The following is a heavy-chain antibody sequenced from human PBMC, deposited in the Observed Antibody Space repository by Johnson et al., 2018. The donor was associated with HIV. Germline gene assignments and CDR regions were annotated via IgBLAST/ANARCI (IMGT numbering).Heavy chain of an antibody. J-gene: IGHJ3*02. CDR1: GFTFRNYA. V-gene: IGHV3-30-3*01. Sequence: QVQLVESGGGVVQPGTSLRLSCAASGFTFRNYAMHWVRQAPGKGLEWVAVISYDGSNKYYADSVKGRFTISRDNSKNTLYLQMNSLRAEDTAVYYCTAPSILWRPGAFDIWGQGTMVTVSS. CDR2: ISYDGSNK. D-gene: IGHD2-21*01. CDR3: TAPSILWRPGAFDI.